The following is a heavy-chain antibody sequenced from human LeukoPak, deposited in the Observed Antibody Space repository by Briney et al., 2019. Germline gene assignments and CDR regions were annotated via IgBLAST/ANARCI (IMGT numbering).Heavy chain of an antibody. CDR2: ISGSSSFT. D-gene: IGHD3-10*01. V-gene: IGHV3-11*03. CDR3: ARWFGSGSYYGY. J-gene: IGHJ4*02. Sequence: PGGSLRLSCAASGFTFSDYYMSWIRQAPGKGLERVSYISGSSSFTKYADSVKGRFTISRDNAKNSLYLQMSSLRAEDTAVYYCARWFGSGSYYGYWGQGTLVTVSS. CDR1: GFTFSDYY.